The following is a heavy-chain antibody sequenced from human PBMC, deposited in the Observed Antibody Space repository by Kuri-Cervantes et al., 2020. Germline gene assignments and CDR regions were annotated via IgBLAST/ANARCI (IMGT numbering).Heavy chain of an antibody. Sequence: ASGKVSCKASGYTFTNFYMHWVRQAPGQGLEWMGIINPSGGTTSYAQKFQGRVTMSRDTSTSTFYMELSSLRSEDTAVYYCARSTNFDCSGGRCVRGWFDPWGQGTLVTVSS. J-gene: IGHJ5*02. CDR1: GYTFTNFY. CDR3: ARSTNFDCSGGRCVRGWFDP. CDR2: INPSGGTT. V-gene: IGHV1-46*01. D-gene: IGHD2-15*01.